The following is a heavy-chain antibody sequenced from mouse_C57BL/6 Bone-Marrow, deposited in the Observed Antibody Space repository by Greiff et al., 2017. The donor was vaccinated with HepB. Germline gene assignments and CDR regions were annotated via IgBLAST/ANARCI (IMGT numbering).Heavy chain of an antibody. CDR1: GFTFSDYG. J-gene: IGHJ2*01. D-gene: IGHD2-3*01. V-gene: IGHV5-17*01. CDR2: ISSGSSTI. Sequence: EVQLVESGGGLVKPGGSLKLSCAASGFTFSDYGMHWVRQAPEKGLEWVAYISSGSSTIYYADTVQGRFTISRDNAKNTLFLQMTSLRSEDTAMYYCARIGLYDGYPFDYWGQGTTLTVSS. CDR3: ARIGLYDGYPFDY.